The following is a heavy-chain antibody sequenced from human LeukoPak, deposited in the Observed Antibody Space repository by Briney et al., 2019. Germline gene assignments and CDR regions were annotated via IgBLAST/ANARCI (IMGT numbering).Heavy chain of an antibody. J-gene: IGHJ4*02. D-gene: IGHD6-19*01. CDR1: VDSISDYY. CDR3: ARSEWLVRGGDDY. V-gene: IGHV4-59*08. Sequence: PSETLSLTCTISVDSISDYYRGWVRQPPGKGLEWIGYFHNSGTSPYNPSLKSRVTISADTSKNQFSLKVSSVTAADTAVYYCARSEWLVRGGDDYWGQGTLVTVSS. CDR2: FHNSGTS.